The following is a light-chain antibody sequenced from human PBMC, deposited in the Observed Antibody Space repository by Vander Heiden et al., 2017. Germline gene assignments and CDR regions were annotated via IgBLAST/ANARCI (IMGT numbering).Light chain of an antibody. V-gene: IGKV1-5*03. CDR3: QQYNSHSPFT. CDR2: KAS. J-gene: IGKJ2*01. CDR1: QSISSW. Sequence: DIQMTQYPSTLSASVGDRVSITCRASQSISSWLAWYQQKSGKAPKLLIFKASSLESGGPSRFSGSGSGTEFTLTISSLQPDDFATYYCQQYNSHSPFTFGQGTKLEI.